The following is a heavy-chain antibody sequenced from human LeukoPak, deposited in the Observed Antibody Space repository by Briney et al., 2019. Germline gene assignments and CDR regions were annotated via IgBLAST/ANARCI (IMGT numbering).Heavy chain of an antibody. D-gene: IGHD2-2*01. CDR2: ISAYNGNT. J-gene: IGHJ4*02. Sequence: ASVKVSCKASGGTFSSYGISWVRQAPGQGLEWMGWISAYNGNTNYAQKLQGRVTMTTDTSTSTAYMELRSLRSDDTAVYYCASIKKQRSTSQYYFDYWGQGTLVTVSS. CDR3: ASIKKQRSTSQYYFDY. CDR1: GGTFSSYG. V-gene: IGHV1-18*01.